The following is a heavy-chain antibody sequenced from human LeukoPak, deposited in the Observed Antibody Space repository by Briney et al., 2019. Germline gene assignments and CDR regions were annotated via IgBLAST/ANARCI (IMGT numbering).Heavy chain of an antibody. J-gene: IGHJ4*02. D-gene: IGHD1-26*01. CDR2: ISWNSGSI. Sequence: PGGSLRLSCAASGFTFDDYAMHWVRQAPGKGLEWVSGISWNSGSIGYADSVKGRFTISRDNAKTSLYLQMNSLRAEDTALYYCAKDMGSGSYDLDYWGQGTLVTVSS. CDR3: AKDMGSGSYDLDY. V-gene: IGHV3-9*01. CDR1: GFTFDDYA.